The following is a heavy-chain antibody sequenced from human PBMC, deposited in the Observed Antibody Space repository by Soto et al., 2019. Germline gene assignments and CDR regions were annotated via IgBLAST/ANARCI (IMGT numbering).Heavy chain of an antibody. J-gene: IGHJ6*02. V-gene: IGHV4-59*01. CDR2: MYNTGST. CDR1: GGSLSRYY. CDR3: ARDLWGYCGTDCYPLDV. Sequence: SETLSLTCTVSGGSLSRYYWSWIRQHPGKGLEWIGYMYNTGSTIYNPPFKSRVTISVDTSKNQFSLKLNSVTAADTAVYYCARDLWGYCGTDCYPLDVWGQGTTVTVS. D-gene: IGHD2-21*02.